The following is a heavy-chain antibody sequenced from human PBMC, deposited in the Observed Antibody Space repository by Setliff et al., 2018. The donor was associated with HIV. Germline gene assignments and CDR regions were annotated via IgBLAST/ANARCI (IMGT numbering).Heavy chain of an antibody. J-gene: IGHJ3*02. CDR3: ARRPYYDSWSGHQAFDI. Sequence: PGESLKISCKASGYSFTTYWIGWVRQMPGKGLEWMGIIYPGDSDTRYSPTFQGQVTISADKSISTAYVQWSGLKASDTAMYYCARRPYYDSWSGHQAFDIWGQGTTVTVSS. V-gene: IGHV5-51*01. D-gene: IGHD3-3*01. CDR1: GYSFTTYW. CDR2: IYPGDSDT.